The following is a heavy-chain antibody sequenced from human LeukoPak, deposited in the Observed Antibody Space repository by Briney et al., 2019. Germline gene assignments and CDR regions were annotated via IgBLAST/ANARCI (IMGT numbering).Heavy chain of an antibody. D-gene: IGHD6-19*01. J-gene: IGHJ5*02. CDR3: ARRDRIAVAVFWFDP. Sequence: SETLSLTCTVSGVSISSSNSYWGWIRQPPGKGLEWIGSIYYSGNTYYNASLKSQVSISIDTSKNQFSLRLTSVTAADTAVYYCARRDRIAVAVFWFDPWGQGTLVTVSS. V-gene: IGHV4-39*01. CDR1: GVSISSSNSY. CDR2: IYYSGNT.